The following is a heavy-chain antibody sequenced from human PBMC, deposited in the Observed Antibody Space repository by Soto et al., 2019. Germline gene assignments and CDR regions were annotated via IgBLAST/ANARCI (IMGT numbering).Heavy chain of an antibody. CDR3: ARDGPQGEAAGASSDGMDV. D-gene: IGHD6-13*01. Sequence: QVQLQESGPGLVKPSQTLSLTCTVSGGSISSGGYYWSWIRQHPGKGLEWIGYIYYSGSTYYNPSLKSRVTISVDTSKNQFSLKLSSVTAADTAVYYCARDGPQGEAAGASSDGMDVWGQGTTVTVSS. J-gene: IGHJ6*02. CDR2: IYYSGST. V-gene: IGHV4-31*03. CDR1: GGSISSGGYY.